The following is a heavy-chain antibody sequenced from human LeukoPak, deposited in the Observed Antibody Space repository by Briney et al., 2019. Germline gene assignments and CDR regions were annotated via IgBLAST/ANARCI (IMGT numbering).Heavy chain of an antibody. CDR2: INPNSGDT. CDR1: GYTFTGYY. Sequence: ASVKVSCKASGYTFTGYYMHWVRQAPGQGLEWMGWINPNSGDTHYAQKFQGRVTMTRDTSINTAYMALSRLRSDDTAVYYCARDQAFVYCSGGTCYDDYWGQGSLVTVSS. V-gene: IGHV1-2*02. CDR3: ARDQAFVYCSGGTCYDDY. J-gene: IGHJ4*02. D-gene: IGHD2-15*01.